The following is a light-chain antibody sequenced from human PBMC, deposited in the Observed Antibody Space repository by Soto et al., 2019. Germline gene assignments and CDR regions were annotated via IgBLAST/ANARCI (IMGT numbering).Light chain of an antibody. Sequence: QSVLTQPASVSGSPGQSITISCTGTSSDVGGYNYVSWYQHHPGKAPKLMIFDVSNRPSGVSNRFSGSKSGNTASLTISGLQAEDEADYYCSSFTNTITPFVFGSGTKLTVL. CDR2: DVS. CDR3: SSFTNTITPFV. CDR1: SSDVGGYNY. J-gene: IGLJ1*01. V-gene: IGLV2-14*03.